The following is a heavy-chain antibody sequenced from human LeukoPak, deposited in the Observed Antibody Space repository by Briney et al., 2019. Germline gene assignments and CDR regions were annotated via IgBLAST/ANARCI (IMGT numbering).Heavy chain of an antibody. V-gene: IGHV1-2*02. CDR1: GYSFTGYF. CDR2: TRPKSGDT. CDR3: ARGLSGTGNPHFDS. Sequence: ASVKVSCKASGYSFTGYFMHWVRQAPGQGLEWMGWTRPKSGDTKSAQKFQGRVTVTTDTTISTAFLELSRLTSDDTAVYYCARGLSGTGNPHFDSWGQGTLVTVSS. D-gene: IGHD4-23*01. J-gene: IGHJ4*02.